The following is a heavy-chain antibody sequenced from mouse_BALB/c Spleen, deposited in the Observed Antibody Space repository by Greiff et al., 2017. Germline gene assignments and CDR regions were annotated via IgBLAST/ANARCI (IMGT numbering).Heavy chain of an antibody. CDR1: GYAFSSSW. Sequence: VQLQQSGPELVKPGASVKISCKASGYAFSSSWMNWVKQRPGQGLEWIGRIYPGDGDTNYNGKFKGKATLTADKSSSTAYMQLSSLTSVDSAVYFCARRKEMAMDYWGQGTSVTVSS. CDR3: ARRKEMAMDY. CDR2: IYPGDGDT. J-gene: IGHJ4*01. V-gene: IGHV1-82*01.